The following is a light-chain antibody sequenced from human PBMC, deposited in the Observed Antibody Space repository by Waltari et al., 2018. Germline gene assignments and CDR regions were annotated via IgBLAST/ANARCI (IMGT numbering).Light chain of an antibody. J-gene: IGLJ2*01. V-gene: IGLV4-69*01. Sequence: QLVLTQSPSASASLGASVTLTCTLSRGHNNYAIASHQQRPDKGPRYLMKVNSDGSHRKGAGLPDRFSGSSSGAERYLTIFSLQSEDEADYYCQTWGTGILVFGGGTKLTVL. CDR3: QTWGTGILV. CDR2: VNSDGSH. CDR1: RGHNNYA.